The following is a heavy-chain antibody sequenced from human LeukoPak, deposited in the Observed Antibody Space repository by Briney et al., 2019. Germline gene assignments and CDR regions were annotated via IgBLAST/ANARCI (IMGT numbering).Heavy chain of an antibody. D-gene: IGHD3-10*01. CDR2: IYYSGST. CDR3: AREAKGRPRQYYFDY. Sequence: SQTLSLTCTVSGDSISSGGYYWSWIRQHPGKGLEWIGYIYYSGSTYYNPSLKSRVTILVDTSKNQFSLKLGSVTAADTAVYYCAREAKGRPRQYYFDYWGQGTLVTVSS. J-gene: IGHJ4*02. V-gene: IGHV4-31*03. CDR1: GDSISSGGYY.